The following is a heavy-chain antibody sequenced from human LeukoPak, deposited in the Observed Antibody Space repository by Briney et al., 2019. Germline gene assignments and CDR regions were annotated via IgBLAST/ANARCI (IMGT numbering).Heavy chain of an antibody. CDR3: ARGSYYYDTTVYYAPDF. Sequence: GGSLRLSCAASGFTFSDYYMSWIRQAPGKGLEWVSYITGSGGDISYADSVKGRFTISRDNAKNSLYLQMNSLRAEDTAVYYCARGSYYYDTTVYYAPDFWGQGTLVTVSS. D-gene: IGHD3-22*01. J-gene: IGHJ4*02. CDR1: GFTFSDYY. V-gene: IGHV3-11*01. CDR2: ITGSGGDI.